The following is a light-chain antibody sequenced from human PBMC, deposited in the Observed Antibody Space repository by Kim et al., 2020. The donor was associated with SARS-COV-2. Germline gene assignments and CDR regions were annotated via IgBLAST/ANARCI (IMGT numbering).Light chain of an antibody. Sequence: GKTARITWGGEMKGSKRVHRDEQKRGKARVVVIYYETEQPSGIPEGFSGSSSGNTATLTISRVDAGDEADYYCQVWDSVNDHPYGFGTGTKVTVL. CDR2: YET. J-gene: IGLJ1*01. V-gene: IGLV3-21*04. CDR1: MKGSKR. CDR3: QVWDSVNDHPYG.